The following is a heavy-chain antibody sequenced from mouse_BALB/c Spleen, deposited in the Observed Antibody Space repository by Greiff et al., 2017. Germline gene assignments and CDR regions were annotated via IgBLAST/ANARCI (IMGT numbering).Heavy chain of an antibody. CDR1: GFTFSSYA. V-gene: IGHV5-6-5*01. D-gene: IGHD1-1*01. J-gene: IGHJ4*01. CDR2: ISSGGST. Sequence: DVKLVESGGGLVKPGGSLKLSCAASGFTFSSYAMSWVRQTPEKRLEWVASISSGGSTYYPDSVKGRFTISRDNARNILYLQMSSLRSEDTAMYYWARGSSSYDAMDYWGQGTSVTVSS. CDR3: ARGSSSYDAMDY.